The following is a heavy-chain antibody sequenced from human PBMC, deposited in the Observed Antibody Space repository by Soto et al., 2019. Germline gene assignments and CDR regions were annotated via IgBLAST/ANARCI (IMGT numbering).Heavy chain of an antibody. D-gene: IGHD6-13*01. V-gene: IGHV3-48*02. Sequence: GGSLRLSCAASGFSFSSYAMNWVRQAPGKGLEWLSFITSDGATKYYADSVRGRFTISRDTARNTLYLQMNSLRDEDTAVYYCARPLVPYSSSWSNWFDPWGQGTLVTVSS. CDR3: ARPLVPYSSSWSNWFDP. CDR2: ITSDGATK. J-gene: IGHJ5*02. CDR1: GFSFSSYA.